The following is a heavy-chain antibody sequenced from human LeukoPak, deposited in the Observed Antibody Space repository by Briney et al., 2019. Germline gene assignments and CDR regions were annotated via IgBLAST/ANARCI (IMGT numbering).Heavy chain of an antibody. Sequence: GGSLRLSCAASGFSFSSYWMNWVRQTPGKGLVWVAHINTDGRTTTYADSVKGRFTVSRDNAKNTLYLEMNRLRAEDTAVYYCVRGVSISSSWYNDIWGQGTMVTVSS. CDR2: INTDGRTT. D-gene: IGHD6-13*01. V-gene: IGHV3-74*03. CDR3: VRGVSISSSWYNDI. CDR1: GFSFSSYW. J-gene: IGHJ3*02.